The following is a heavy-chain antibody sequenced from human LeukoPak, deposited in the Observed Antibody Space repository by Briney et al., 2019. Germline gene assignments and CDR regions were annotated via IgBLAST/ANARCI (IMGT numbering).Heavy chain of an antibody. J-gene: IGHJ5*02. D-gene: IGHD3-10*01. CDR1: GVSISTYH. CDR2: ISGSGNT. Sequence: SETLSLTCTVSGVSISTYHWTWIRQPAGKGLEWIGRISGSGNTIYNPSLKSRVTMSLDMSNNHSSLKMSSVTAADTAVYYCARDRGSDGSDQLDPWGQGILVIVSS. V-gene: IGHV4-4*07. CDR3: ARDRGSDGSDQLDP.